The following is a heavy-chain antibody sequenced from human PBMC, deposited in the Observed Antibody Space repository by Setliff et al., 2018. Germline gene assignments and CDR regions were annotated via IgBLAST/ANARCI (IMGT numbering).Heavy chain of an antibody. J-gene: IGHJ4*02. Sequence: SETLSLTCSVSGGSISRSSYYWTWIRQPPGKGLEWIASIYYDGRTFAHPSVRGRVTISEDTSKNHFSLRMTSVTAADTAVYFCARDNPIVGATDYWGQGILVTVSS. CDR2: IYYDGRT. V-gene: IGHV4-39*07. CDR3: ARDNPIVGATDY. CDR1: GGSISRSSYY. D-gene: IGHD1-26*01.